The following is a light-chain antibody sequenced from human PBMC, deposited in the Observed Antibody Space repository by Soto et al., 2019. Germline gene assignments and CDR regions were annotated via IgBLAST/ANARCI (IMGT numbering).Light chain of an antibody. J-gene: IGKJ1*01. V-gene: IGKV1-5*03. CDR2: KAS. Sequence: IQITQSASALSGSVGDRVTITCLACQTFSSWLAWYQQKPGKAPNLLIYKASSLESGVPSRCSGSGSGTEFTLTISSLQPDDFVTYYCQQYNTYPWTFGQVTKVDVK. CDR1: QTFSSW. CDR3: QQYNTYPWT.